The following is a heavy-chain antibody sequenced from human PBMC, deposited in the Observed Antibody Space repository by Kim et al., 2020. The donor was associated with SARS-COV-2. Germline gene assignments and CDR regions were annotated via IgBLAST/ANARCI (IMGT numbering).Heavy chain of an antibody. V-gene: IGHV3-23*01. CDR3: ARGSSCSSTSCPYDWIYPTNH. CDR1: GFTFSSYA. D-gene: IGHD2-2*01. CDR2: ISGSGGST. J-gene: IGHJ5*02. Sequence: GGSLRLSCAASGFTFSSYAMSWVRQAPGKGLEWVSAISGSGGSTYYADSVKGRFTVSRDNSKNTLYLQMNSLRAEDTAVYYCARGSSCSSTSCPYDWIYPTNHWGQGTLVTVSS.